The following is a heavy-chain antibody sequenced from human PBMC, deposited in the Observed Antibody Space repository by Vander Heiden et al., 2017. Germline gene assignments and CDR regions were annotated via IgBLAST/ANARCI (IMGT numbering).Heavy chain of an antibody. CDR2: ISYDGSDK. V-gene: IGHV3-30*18. CDR3: AKDLRDGYNAYYFDY. J-gene: IGHJ4*02. Sequence: QVQLVASGGGVVQPGRSLRLSCAASGLTFSSYGMHWVRQAPGKGLEWVAVISYDGSDKYYADSVKGRFTISRDNSKNTLYLQMDSLRAEDTAVYYCAKDLRDGYNAYYFDYWGQGTLVTVSS. D-gene: IGHD2-21*01. CDR1: GLTFSSYG.